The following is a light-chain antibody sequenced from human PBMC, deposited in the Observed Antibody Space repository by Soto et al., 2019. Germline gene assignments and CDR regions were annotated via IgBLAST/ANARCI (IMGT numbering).Light chain of an antibody. V-gene: IGKV1-5*03. CDR3: QQYGSYPYT. J-gene: IGKJ2*01. Sequence: IQMTQSASTLSASVGDRVTITCRASHSISSWLAWYQQKPGKAPKLLIYKASSLESGVPSRFSGSGSGTEFTLTISRLQPDDFAAYYCQQYGSYPYTFGQGTKVDIK. CDR2: KAS. CDR1: HSISSW.